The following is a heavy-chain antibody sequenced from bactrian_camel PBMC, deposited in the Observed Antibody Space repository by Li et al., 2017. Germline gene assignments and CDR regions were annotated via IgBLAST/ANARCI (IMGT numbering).Heavy chain of an antibody. CDR3: AAERGWAREGLTPFRRLDVLAY. V-gene: IGHV3S53*01. Sequence: HVQLVESGGGSVQAGGSLRLSCTGSGGGMHVRDMGWFRQASGKEREWVGSLDSDRRINYADSVKGRFTISKDNATNSLHLQMNTLTPDDTGVYVCAAERGWAREGLTPFRRLDVLAYWGQGTQVTVSS. J-gene: IGHJ4*01. CDR2: LDSDRRI. D-gene: IGHD1*01. CDR1: GGGMHVRD.